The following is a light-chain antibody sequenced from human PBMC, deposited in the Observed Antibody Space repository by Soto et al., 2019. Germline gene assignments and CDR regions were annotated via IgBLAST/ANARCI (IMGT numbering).Light chain of an antibody. CDR1: SSDVGGYNY. J-gene: IGLJ1*01. V-gene: IGLV2-14*01. CDR2: DVS. CDR3: SSYTISSTLYV. Sequence: QSALTQPASVSGSPGQSITISCTATSSDVGGYNYVSWYQQHPGKAPKLMIYDVSNRPSGVSNRFSGSKSGNTASLPISGLPAEDEADYYCSSYTISSTLYVLGTGTKLTVL.